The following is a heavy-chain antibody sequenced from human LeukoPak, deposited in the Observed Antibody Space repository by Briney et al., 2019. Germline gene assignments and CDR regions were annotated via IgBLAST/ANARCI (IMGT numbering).Heavy chain of an antibody. Sequence: ASVKVSCKASGYTFTGYYMHWVRQAPGQGLEWMGWINPNSGGTNYAQKFQGRVTMTRDTSISTAYLQWSSLKASDTAMYYCARLGNWYPSEIDSWGQGTLVTVSS. CDR3: ARLGNWYPSEIDS. V-gene: IGHV1-2*02. J-gene: IGHJ4*02. CDR2: INPNSGGT. D-gene: IGHD6-13*01. CDR1: GYTFTGYY.